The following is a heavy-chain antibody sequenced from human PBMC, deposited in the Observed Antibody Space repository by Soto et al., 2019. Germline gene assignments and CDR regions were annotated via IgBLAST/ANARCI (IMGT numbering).Heavy chain of an antibody. Sequence: GGSLRLSCAASGFTFSSYWMHWVRQAPGKGLVWVSRINSDGSSTSYADSVKGRFTISRDNAKNTLYLQMNSLRAEDTAVYYCARDGVDIVATTSLNSEAFDYWGQGTLVTVSS. CDR1: GFTFSSYW. D-gene: IGHD5-12*01. CDR2: INSDGSST. J-gene: IGHJ4*02. CDR3: ARDGVDIVATTSLNSEAFDY. V-gene: IGHV3-74*01.